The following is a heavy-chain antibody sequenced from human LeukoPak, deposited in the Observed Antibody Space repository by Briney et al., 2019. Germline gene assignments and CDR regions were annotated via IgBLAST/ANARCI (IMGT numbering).Heavy chain of an antibody. CDR1: GFTFKNYV. J-gene: IGHJ4*02. D-gene: IGHD1-26*01. Sequence: PGGSLRLSCVASGFTFKNYVMNWVRQAPGKGLEWLATIYGSGVSISYADSVKGRFTISRDNSNNTLYLQMNSLRADDTAMYYCAKDLGWELPAEAYWGQGILVTVSS. V-gene: IGHV3-23*01. CDR3: AKDLGWELPAEAY. CDR2: IYGSGVSI.